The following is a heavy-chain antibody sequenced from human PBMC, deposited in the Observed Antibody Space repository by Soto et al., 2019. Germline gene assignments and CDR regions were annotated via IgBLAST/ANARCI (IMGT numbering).Heavy chain of an antibody. V-gene: IGHV1-46*01. CDR2: INPSGGST. J-gene: IGHJ6*01. Sequence: ASVKVSCKASGYTFTSYYMHWVRQAPGQGLEWMGIINPSGGSTSYAQKFQGRVTMTRDTSTSTVYMELSSLRSEDTAVYYCAREGGAAAHYYYGMDLWGQGTTVTISS. D-gene: IGHD6-13*01. CDR3: AREGGAAAHYYYGMDL. CDR1: GYTFTSYY.